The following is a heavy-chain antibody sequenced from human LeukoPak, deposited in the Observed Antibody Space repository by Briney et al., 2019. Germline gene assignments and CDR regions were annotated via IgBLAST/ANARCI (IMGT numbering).Heavy chain of an antibody. CDR2: IYPGDSDT. CDR3: ASGNWNYYFDY. J-gene: IGHJ4*02. V-gene: IGHV5-51*02. CDR1: GYSFTAYG. Sequence: GESLKISCKGSGYSFTAYGTGWVRKMPGKALGWMGIIYPGDSDTRYSPSFQGQVTISADKSISTAYLQWSSLKASDTAMYYCASGNWNYYFDYWGQGTLVTVSS. D-gene: IGHD1-7*01.